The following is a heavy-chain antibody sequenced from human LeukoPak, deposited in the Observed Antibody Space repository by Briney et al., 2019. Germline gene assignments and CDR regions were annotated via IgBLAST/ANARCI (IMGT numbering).Heavy chain of an antibody. CDR3: ARGYVDYGDNWFDP. Sequence: SVKVSCTASGGTFSSYAISWVRQAPGQGLEWMGGIIPIFGTANYAQKFQGRVTITTDESTSTAYMELSSLRSEDTAVYYCARGYVDYGDNWFDPWGQGTLVTVSS. J-gene: IGHJ5*02. CDR2: IIPIFGTA. D-gene: IGHD4-17*01. V-gene: IGHV1-69*05. CDR1: GGTFSSYA.